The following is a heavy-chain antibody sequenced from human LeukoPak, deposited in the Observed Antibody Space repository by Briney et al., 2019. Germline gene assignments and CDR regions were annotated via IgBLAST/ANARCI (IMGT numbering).Heavy chain of an antibody. CDR2: ISSSGASV. Sequence: GGSLRLSCAASGFTFSDYYMSWIRQAPGKGLEWVSYISSSGASVYYADSVKGRFTISRDDAKNSLYLQMNSLRAEDTAVYYCARGHGQWLFYDYWGQGTLVTVSS. V-gene: IGHV3-11*04. D-gene: IGHD6-19*01. CDR1: GFTFSDYY. CDR3: ARGHGQWLFYDY. J-gene: IGHJ4*02.